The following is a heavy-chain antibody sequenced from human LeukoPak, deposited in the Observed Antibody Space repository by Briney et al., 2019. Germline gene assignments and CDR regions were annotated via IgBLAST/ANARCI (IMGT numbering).Heavy chain of an antibody. CDR1: GFPFSAFY. CDR2: ISSGSRYT. V-gene: IGHV3-11*05. CDR3: AREAVAADY. D-gene: IGHD6-13*01. J-gene: IGHJ4*02. Sequence: GGSLRLSCAASGFPFSAFYMSWVRQAPGKGLEWLSYISSGSRYTLYADSVGGRFTVSRDDAQNLLFLQMNSLRAEDTAVYYCAREAVAADYWGQGTLVTVSS.